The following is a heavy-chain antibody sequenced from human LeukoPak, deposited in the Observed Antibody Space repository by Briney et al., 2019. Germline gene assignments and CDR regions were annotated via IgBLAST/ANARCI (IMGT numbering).Heavy chain of an antibody. CDR1: GDSLNNGHYY. CDR2: LYTSGNT. V-gene: IGHV4-61*02. D-gene: IGHD3-10*01. J-gene: IGHJ4*02. Sequence: PSQTLSLTCTVSGDSLNNGHYYWSWIRQPAGKGLEWIGRLYTSGNTNYNPSLKSRISISIDTSKNQFSLKLSSVTAADTAVYYCARGFGPRFPQLVDYWGQGTLVTVSS. CDR3: ARGFGPRFPQLVDY.